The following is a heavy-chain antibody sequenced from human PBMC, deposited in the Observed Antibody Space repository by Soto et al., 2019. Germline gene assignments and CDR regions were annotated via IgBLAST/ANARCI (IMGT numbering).Heavy chain of an antibody. V-gene: IGHV1-18*01. Sequence: QVQLVQSGGEVKKPGASVKVSCKASGYSFVSYGITWVRQAPGQGLEWMGWISAYNGNTKYAQNLQGRVTMTTDTCTKTAYMELRSLRSDDTSVYYCARDQGTGGYCVSNRCAGLSDWGQGTLVTVSS. CDR2: ISAYNGNT. CDR3: ARDQGTGGYCVSNRCAGLSD. CDR1: GYSFVSYG. J-gene: IGHJ4*02. D-gene: IGHD2-15*01.